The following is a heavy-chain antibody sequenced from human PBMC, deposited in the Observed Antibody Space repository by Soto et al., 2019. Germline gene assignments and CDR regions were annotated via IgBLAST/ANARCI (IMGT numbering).Heavy chain of an antibody. D-gene: IGHD5-12*01. CDR3: ARKRRDGYNFGGMDV. J-gene: IGHJ6*02. V-gene: IGHV1-69*01. CDR1: GGTFSSYA. Sequence: QVQLVQSGAEVKKPGSSVKVSCKASGGTFSSYAISWVRQAPGQGLEWMGGIIPIFGTANYAQKFQGRVRITADESTSTAYMELIILRSEDRAVYYCARKRRDGYNFGGMDVWGQGTTVTVSS. CDR2: IIPIFGTA.